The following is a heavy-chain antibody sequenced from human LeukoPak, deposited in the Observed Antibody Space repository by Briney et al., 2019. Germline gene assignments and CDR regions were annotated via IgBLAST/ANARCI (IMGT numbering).Heavy chain of an antibody. CDR3: AKDGGPYGGIRGYFDY. J-gene: IGHJ4*02. V-gene: IGHV3-9*03. D-gene: IGHD4-23*01. Sequence: GGSLRLSCAASGFTFDDYAMHWVRQAPGEGLEWDSGISWYSSGIDYADSVKGRLTISRDNAKKFLFLQMNSLRVEDMALYYCAKDGGPYGGIRGYFDYWGQGTLVTASS. CDR1: GFTFDDYA. CDR2: ISWYSSGI.